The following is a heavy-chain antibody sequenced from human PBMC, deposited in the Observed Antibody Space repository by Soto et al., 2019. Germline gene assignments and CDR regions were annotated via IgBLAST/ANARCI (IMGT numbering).Heavy chain of an antibody. CDR2: FDPEDGET. Sequence: ASVKVSCKVSGYTLTELCMHWVRQAPGKGLEWMGGFDPEDGETIYAQKFQGRVTMTEDTSTDTAYKELSSLRSEDTAVYYCATVKYYYDRSGYSNWFDPWGQGTLVTVSS. J-gene: IGHJ5*02. CDR3: ATVKYYYDRSGYSNWFDP. V-gene: IGHV1-24*01. D-gene: IGHD3-22*01. CDR1: GYTLTELC.